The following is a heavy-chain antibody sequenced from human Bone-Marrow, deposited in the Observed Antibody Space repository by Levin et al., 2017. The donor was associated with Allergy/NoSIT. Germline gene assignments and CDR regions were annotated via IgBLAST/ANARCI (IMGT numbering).Heavy chain of an antibody. CDR3: ARASRCFIRGIEEPRLDY. V-gene: IGHV3-30*04. CDR1: GFTFSSYA. CDR2: ISYDGSNK. Sequence: GGSLRLSCAASGFTFSSYAMHWVRQAPGKGLEWVAVISYDGSNKYYADSVKGRFTISRDNSKNTLYLQMNSLRAEDTAVYYCARASRCFIRGIEEPRLDYWGQGTLVTVSS. D-gene: IGHD6-13*01. J-gene: IGHJ4*02.